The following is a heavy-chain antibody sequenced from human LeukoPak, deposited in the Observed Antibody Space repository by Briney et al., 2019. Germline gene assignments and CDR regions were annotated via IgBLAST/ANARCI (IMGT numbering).Heavy chain of an antibody. CDR2: INSDGSST. J-gene: IGHJ4*02. D-gene: IGHD2-2*01. CDR1: GFTFSSYW. Sequence: GGSLRLSCAASGFTFSSYWMHWVRQAPGKGLVWVSRINSDGSSTSYADSVKGRFTISRDNAKNTLYLQMNSLRAEDTAVYYCARGGYCSSTSCYFPPHYWGQGTLVTVSS. CDR3: ARGGYCSSTSCYFPPHY. V-gene: IGHV3-74*01.